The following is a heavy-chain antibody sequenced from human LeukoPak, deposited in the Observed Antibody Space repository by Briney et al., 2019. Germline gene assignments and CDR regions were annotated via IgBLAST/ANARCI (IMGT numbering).Heavy chain of an antibody. J-gene: IGHJ4*02. CDR3: GSNWSDFDY. CDR2: LYVGETT. CDR1: GYSITSGHY. D-gene: IGHD1-1*01. V-gene: IGHV4-38-2*02. Sequence: PSETLSLTCTVSGYSITSGHYWGWIRQPPGKGLEWIGSLYVGETTYYNPSLKTRLTISLDTSKNQFSLRLSSVTAADTAVYYCGSNWSDFDYWGQGILVTVSS.